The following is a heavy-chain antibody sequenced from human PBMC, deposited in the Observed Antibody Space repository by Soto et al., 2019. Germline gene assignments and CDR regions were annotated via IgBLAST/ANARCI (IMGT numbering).Heavy chain of an antibody. CDR3: TREGY. J-gene: IGHJ4*02. V-gene: IGHV3-49*04. CDR2: ISSTTSGGTT. Sequence: EVQLVESGGGSVQPGGSLRLSCAGSGFTFGDYAMTWVRQAPGKGLEWVSFISSTTSGGTTEYAASVKGRFTISRDDSKSIAYLQMNSLKTEDTAVYYCTREGYWGQGTLVTVSS. CDR1: GFTFGDYA.